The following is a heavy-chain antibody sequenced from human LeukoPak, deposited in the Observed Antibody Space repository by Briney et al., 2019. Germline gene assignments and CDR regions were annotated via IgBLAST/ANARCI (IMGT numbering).Heavy chain of an antibody. V-gene: IGHV3-48*01. J-gene: IGHJ4*02. D-gene: IGHD5-12*01. CDR1: GFTFSTYS. CDR3: ARDGGYRGYDADC. CDR2: ISDSGAM. Sequence: GGSLRLSCAASGFTFSTYSMKWVRQAPGKGLEWVSYISDSGAMYYADSVRGRFTISRENAQNSLFLQMNSLRAEDTAEYYCARDGGYRGYDADCWGQGTLVTVSS.